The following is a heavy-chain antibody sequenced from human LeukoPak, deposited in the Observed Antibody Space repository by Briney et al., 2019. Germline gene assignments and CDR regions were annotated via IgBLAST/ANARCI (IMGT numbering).Heavy chain of an antibody. CDR2: IWYDGSNK. D-gene: IGHD2-15*01. J-gene: IGHJ6*02. CDR3: ARISCTGNSCRPYSYYDMDV. V-gene: IGHV3-33*01. Sequence: GGSLRLSCAASGFTFNTFGMNWVRQAPGKGLERVAVIWYDGSNKYYADSVKGRFTISRDNSKSTLYLQVNSLRVEDTAVYYCARISCTGNSCRPYSYYDMDVWGQGTTVTVSS. CDR1: GFTFNTFG.